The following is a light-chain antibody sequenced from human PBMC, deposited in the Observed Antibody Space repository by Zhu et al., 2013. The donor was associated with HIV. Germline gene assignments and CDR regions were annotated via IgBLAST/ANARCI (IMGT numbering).Light chain of an antibody. J-gene: IGKJ2*03. Sequence: DIVLTQSPGTLSLSPGEGATLSCRASQSVSSNLAWYQQKPGQAPRLLIYGASSRATGIPDRFSGSGSGTDFTLTISSLEPEDFAVYYCHQRSNWPHSFGQGTKLEIK. CDR3: HQRSNWPHS. CDR1: QSVSSN. CDR2: GAS. V-gene: IGKV3-11*01.